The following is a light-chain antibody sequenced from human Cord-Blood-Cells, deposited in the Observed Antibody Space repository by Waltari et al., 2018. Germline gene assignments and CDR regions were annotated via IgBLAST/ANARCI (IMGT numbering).Light chain of an antibody. CDR3: QVWDSSSDHYV. CDR2: YDS. V-gene: IGLV3-21*04. J-gene: IGLJ1*01. Sequence: SYVLTQPPSVSVAPGQTARITCGGNNIGSKSVPLYQQKPGQAPVLVIYYDSDRPSGIPERFSGSNSGNTATLTISRVEAGDEADYYCQVWDSSSDHYVFGTGTKVTVL. CDR1: NIGSKS.